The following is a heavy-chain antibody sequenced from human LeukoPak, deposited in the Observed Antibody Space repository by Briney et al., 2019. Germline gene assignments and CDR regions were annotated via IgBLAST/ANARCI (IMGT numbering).Heavy chain of an antibody. J-gene: IGHJ3*02. CDR2: IYYSGST. CDR3: ARVVVVPAAILRAFDI. Sequence: SQTLSLTCSVSGGSISSGDHYWSWIRQPPGKGLEWIGYIYYSGSTYYNPSLKSRVTISVDTSKNQFSLKLSSVTAADTAVYYCARVVVVPAAILRAFDIWGQGTMVTVSS. CDR1: GGSISSGDHY. D-gene: IGHD2-2*02. V-gene: IGHV4-30-4*01.